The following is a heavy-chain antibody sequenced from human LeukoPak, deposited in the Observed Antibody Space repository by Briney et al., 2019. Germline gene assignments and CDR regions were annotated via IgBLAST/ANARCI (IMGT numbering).Heavy chain of an antibody. J-gene: IGHJ4*02. CDR3: ARIWEPIDY. Sequence: GGSLRLSCAASGFTFSSFAMYWVRQAPGKGLEWVAVLSYDGNNEYYADSVKGRFTISRDNSKNTLYLQMNSLRAEDTAVYYCARIWEPIDYWGQGTLVTVSS. V-gene: IGHV3-30-3*01. CDR2: LSYDGNNE. CDR1: GFTFSSFA. D-gene: IGHD1-26*01.